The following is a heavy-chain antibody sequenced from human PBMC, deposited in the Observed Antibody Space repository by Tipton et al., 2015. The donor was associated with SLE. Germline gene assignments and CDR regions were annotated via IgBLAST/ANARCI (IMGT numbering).Heavy chain of an antibody. V-gene: IGHV3-30*04. J-gene: IGHJ3*01. CDR1: GFTFSTYA. CDR2: ISYDGTTE. Sequence: SLRLSCAASGFTFSTYAVYWVRQAPGKGLEWVAAISYDGTTESYADSVKGRFTISRDNSKNTLYLQMNSLRAEDTALYYCVREADGFDVWGQGTMVTVS. CDR3: VREADGFDV.